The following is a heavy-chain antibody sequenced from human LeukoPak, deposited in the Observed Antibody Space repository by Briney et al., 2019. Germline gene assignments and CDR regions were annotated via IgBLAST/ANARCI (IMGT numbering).Heavy chain of an antibody. Sequence: SETLSLTCAVSGYSISSGYYWGWIRQPPGKGLEWIGSIYHSGSTYYNPSLKSRVTISVDTSKNQFSLKLSSVTAAATAVYYCAGNWNDERVDYWGQGTLVTVSS. J-gene: IGHJ4*02. V-gene: IGHV4-38-2*01. D-gene: IGHD1-1*01. CDR2: IYHSGST. CDR1: GYSISSGYY. CDR3: AGNWNDERVDY.